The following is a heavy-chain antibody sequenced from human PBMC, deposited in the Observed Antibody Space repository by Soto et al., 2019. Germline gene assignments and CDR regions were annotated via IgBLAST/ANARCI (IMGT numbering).Heavy chain of an antibody. CDR3: ATGVAVTAVFAY. CDR1: GVSISSGDYY. J-gene: IGHJ4*02. Sequence: QVQLQESGPGLVKPSQTLSLTCTVSGVSISSGDYYWSWIRQPPGKGMEWIGYIYYSGSTYYNPSLKSRVTISVDTSKNPFSLKLSSVTAADTAVSYCATGVAVTAVFAYWRQGPLVTVSS. V-gene: IGHV4-30-4*01. CDR2: IYYSGST. D-gene: IGHD2-21*02.